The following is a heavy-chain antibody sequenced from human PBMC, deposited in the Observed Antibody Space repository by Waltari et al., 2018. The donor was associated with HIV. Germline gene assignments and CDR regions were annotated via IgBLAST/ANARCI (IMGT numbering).Heavy chain of an antibody. J-gene: IGHJ1*01. D-gene: IGHD3-22*01. CDR3: ARDGIEQYYYDSSGSEYFQH. CDR1: GYTFTSYA. CDR2: INAGNGNT. Sequence: QVQLVQSGAEVKKPGASVKVSCKASGYTFTSYAMHWVRQAPGQRLEWMGWINAGNGNTKYSQKFQGRVTITRDTSASTAYMELSSLRSEDTAVYYCARDGIEQYYYDSSGSEYFQHWGQGTLVTVSS. V-gene: IGHV1-3*01.